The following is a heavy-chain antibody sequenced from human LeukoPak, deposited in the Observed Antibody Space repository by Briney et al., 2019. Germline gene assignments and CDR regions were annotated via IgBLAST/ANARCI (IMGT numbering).Heavy chain of an antibody. J-gene: IGHJ3*02. CDR1: GFTLSSYG. V-gene: IGHV3-33*01. D-gene: IGHD1-14*01. CDR3: ASDGTEDAFDI. Sequence: SGGSLRLSCAASGFTLSSYGMHGVRQATGKGGEGVAVIWYDGSNKYYADSVKGRFTISRDNSKNTLYLQMNSLRAEDTAVYYCASDGTEDAFDIWGQGTMVTVSS. CDR2: IWYDGSNK.